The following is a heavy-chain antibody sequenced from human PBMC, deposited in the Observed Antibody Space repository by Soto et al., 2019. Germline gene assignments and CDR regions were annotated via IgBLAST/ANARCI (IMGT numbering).Heavy chain of an antibody. J-gene: IGHJ6*02. Sequence: ASVKVSCKTSGYTFTRNGISWVRQAPGQGLEWMGWISPKSGSTKYAQKFQGRVIMTTDTSTSTAYMEVRSLRSDDTAVYYCVKDRDSNSWPSRDVWGPGTTVTV. CDR3: VKDRDSNSWPSRDV. V-gene: IGHV1-18*01. D-gene: IGHD3-22*01. CDR2: ISPKSGST. CDR1: GYTFTRNG.